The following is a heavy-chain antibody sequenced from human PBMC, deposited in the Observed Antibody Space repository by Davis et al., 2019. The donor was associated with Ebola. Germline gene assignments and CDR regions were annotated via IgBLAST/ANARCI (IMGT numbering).Heavy chain of an antibody. Sequence: GESLKISCAASGFTFSSYSMNWVRQAPGKGLEWVSSISSSSSYIYYADSVKGRFTISRDNAKNSLYLQMNSLRAEDTALYYCAKDAGSVTIFGPQRPHYYYYGMDVWGQGTTVTVSS. D-gene: IGHD3-3*01. CDR2: ISSSSSYI. J-gene: IGHJ6*02. CDR3: AKDAGSVTIFGPQRPHYYYYGMDV. CDR1: GFTFSSYS. V-gene: IGHV3-21*04.